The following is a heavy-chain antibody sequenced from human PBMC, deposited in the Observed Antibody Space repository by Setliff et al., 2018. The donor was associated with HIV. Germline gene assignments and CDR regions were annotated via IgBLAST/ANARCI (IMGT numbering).Heavy chain of an antibody. CDR2: IDDSGSI. CDR1: TESLTRYD. CDR3: ARVKSIKTTLVRLWPRFDL. J-gene: IGHJ5*02. V-gene: IGHV4-34*01. Sequence: SETLSLTCAVYTESLTRYDWAWIRQSPEKGLEWIGEIDDSGSIIYNPSLQTRVTMSVDTSKNQFSLKVRSLTAADTGLYYCARVKSIKTTLVRLWPRFDLWGQGTQVTVSS. D-gene: IGHD3-10*01.